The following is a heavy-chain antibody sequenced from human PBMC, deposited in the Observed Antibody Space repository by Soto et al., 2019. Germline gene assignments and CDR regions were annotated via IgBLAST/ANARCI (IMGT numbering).Heavy chain of an antibody. CDR1: GFTFSSYA. CDR3: ARTCSGGTCSFDY. J-gene: IGHJ4*02. V-gene: IGHV3-66*01. CDR2: IYSGGST. D-gene: IGHD2-15*01. Sequence: PGGSLRLSCAASGFTFSSYAMNWVRQGPGKGLEWVSVIYSGGSTYYADSVKGRFAISRDNSENTLYLQMNSLRAEDTAVYYCARTCSGGTCSFDYWGQGTLVTVSS.